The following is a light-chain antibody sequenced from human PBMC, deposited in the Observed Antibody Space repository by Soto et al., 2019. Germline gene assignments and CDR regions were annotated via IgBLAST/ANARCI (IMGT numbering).Light chain of an antibody. CDR1: QSVNSSF. J-gene: IGKJ1*01. V-gene: IGKV3-20*01. CDR2: ASS. Sequence: EIVLTQSPGTLSLSPGERATLSCRASQSVNSSFFAWYQQKPGQSPRLLIYASSTRATDIPDRFIGSGSGADFSFTITRLEPEDFAVYYCQRYDTSRWTFGQGTKVEF. CDR3: QRYDTSRWT.